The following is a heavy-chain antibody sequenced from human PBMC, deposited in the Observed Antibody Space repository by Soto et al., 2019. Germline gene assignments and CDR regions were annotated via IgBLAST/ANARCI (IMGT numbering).Heavy chain of an antibody. D-gene: IGHD3-10*01. J-gene: IGHJ3*02. CDR2: IIPILGIA. Sequence: QVQLVQSGAEVKKPGSSVKVSCKASGDTFSSYTISWVRQAPGQGLEWMGRIIPILGIANYAQKFQGRVTITADKSTSTAYMELSSLRSEDTAVYYCAHTYYYGSGSYQVNAFDIWGQGTMVTVSS. V-gene: IGHV1-69*02. CDR1: GDTFSSYT. CDR3: AHTYYYGSGSYQVNAFDI.